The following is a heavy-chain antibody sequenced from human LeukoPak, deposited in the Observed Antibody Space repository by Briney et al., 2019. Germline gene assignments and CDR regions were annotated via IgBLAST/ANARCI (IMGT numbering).Heavy chain of an antibody. V-gene: IGHV3-23*01. J-gene: IGHJ4*02. CDR2: ISGSGGST. D-gene: IGHD4-17*01. Sequence: PGGSLRLSCADSGFTFSSYAMSWVRQAPGKGLEWVSAISGSGGSTYYADSVKGRFTISRDNSKNTLYLQMNSLRAEDTAVYYCAKDWEDYGDSDYWGQGTLVTVSS. CDR3: AKDWEDYGDSDY. CDR1: GFTFSSYA.